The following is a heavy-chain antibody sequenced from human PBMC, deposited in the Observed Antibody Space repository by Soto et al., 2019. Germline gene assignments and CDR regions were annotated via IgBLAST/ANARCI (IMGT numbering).Heavy chain of an antibody. CDR1: GYTFTSYY. D-gene: IGHD1-26*01. J-gene: IGHJ4*02. V-gene: IGHV1-46*01. Sequence: XSVKVSCKASGYTFTSYYMHLVRQAPGQGLECMGIINPSGGSTSYAQKFQGRVTMTRDTSTSTVYMELSSLRSEDTAVYYCARDQWELLDALYVYWGQGTLVTVSS. CDR2: INPSGGST. CDR3: ARDQWELLDALYVY.